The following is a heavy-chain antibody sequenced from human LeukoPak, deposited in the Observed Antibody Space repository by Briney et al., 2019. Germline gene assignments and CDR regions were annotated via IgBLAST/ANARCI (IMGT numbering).Heavy chain of an antibody. J-gene: IGHJ5*02. Sequence: SETLSLTCTVSGGSISSYYWSWIRQSPGKGLEWIGYIYYSGSTYYNPSLKSRVTISVDTSKNQFSLKLSSVTAADTAVYYCARLEYYYGSVDGNWFDPWGQGTLVTVSS. CDR1: GGSISSYY. D-gene: IGHD3-10*01. CDR3: ARLEYYYGSVDGNWFDP. V-gene: IGHV4-59*08. CDR2: IYYSGST.